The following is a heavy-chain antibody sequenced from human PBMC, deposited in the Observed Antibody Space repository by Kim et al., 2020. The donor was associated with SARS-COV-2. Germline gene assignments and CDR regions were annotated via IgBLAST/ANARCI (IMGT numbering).Heavy chain of an antibody. Sequence: GGSLRLSCAASGFTFSSYSMNWVRQAPGKGLEWVSSISSSSSYIYYADSVKGRFTISRDNAKNSLYLQMNSLRAEDTAVYYCARADHVDTEDAFDIWGQGTMVTVSS. CDR3: ARADHVDTEDAFDI. CDR1: GFTFSSYS. D-gene: IGHD5-12*01. V-gene: IGHV3-21*01. CDR2: ISSSSSYI. J-gene: IGHJ3*02.